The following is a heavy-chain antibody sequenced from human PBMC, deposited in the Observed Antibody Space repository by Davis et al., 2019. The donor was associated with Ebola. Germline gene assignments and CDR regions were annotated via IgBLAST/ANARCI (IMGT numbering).Heavy chain of an antibody. J-gene: IGHJ6*02. CDR2: ISSSSSYT. Sequence: GGLLRPSCPALGSTSSSYSMNWVRQAPGKGLEWVSSISSSSSYTYYADSVKGRFTISRDNAKNSLYLQMTSLKTEDTSVYYCTTPDFSGPHDLYYYGMDVWGQGTTVTVSS. CDR3: TTPDFSGPHDLYYYGMDV. V-gene: IGHV3-21*03. D-gene: IGHD3-3*01. CDR1: GSTSSSYS.